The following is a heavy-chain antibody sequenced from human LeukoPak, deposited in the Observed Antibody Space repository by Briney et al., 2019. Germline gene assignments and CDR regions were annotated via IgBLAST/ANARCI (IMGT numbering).Heavy chain of an antibody. V-gene: IGHV4-59*01. CDR2: IYYSGST. CDR3: ARPLTGTTLIFDY. Sequence: PSETLSLTCTVSAGSISRYYWSWIRQPPGKGLEWIGYIYYSGSTSYNPSLKSRVTISVDTSKNQFSLKLSSVTAADTAVYYCARPLTGTTLIFDYWGQGTLVTVSS. D-gene: IGHD1-7*01. J-gene: IGHJ4*02. CDR1: AGSISRYY.